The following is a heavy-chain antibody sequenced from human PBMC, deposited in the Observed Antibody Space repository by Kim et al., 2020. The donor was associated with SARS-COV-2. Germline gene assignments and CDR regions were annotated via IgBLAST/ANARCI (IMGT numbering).Heavy chain of an antibody. J-gene: IGHJ4*02. V-gene: IGHV4-59*02. D-gene: IGHD6-6*01. CDR3: AGTARVFDF. CDR1: GGSVSTFY. Sequence: SETLSLTCTVSGGSVSTFYWSWIRQPPGKGLECIAYVPNNGDINYNPSLNSRATVSLDTSKNQLSLSLTSVTAADTAVYYCAGTARVFDFWGRGILVTVSS. CDR2: VPNNGDI.